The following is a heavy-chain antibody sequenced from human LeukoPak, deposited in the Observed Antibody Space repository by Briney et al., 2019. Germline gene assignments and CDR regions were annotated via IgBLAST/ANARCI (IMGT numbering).Heavy chain of an antibody. CDR3: ARGPTRTWIQLWSAYNWFDP. CDR2: INHSGST. D-gene: IGHD5-18*01. J-gene: IGHJ5*02. CDR1: GGSFSGYY. Sequence: SETLSLTCAVYGGSFSGYYWSWICQPPGKGLEWIGEINHSGSTNYNPSLKSRVTISVDTSKNQFSLKLSSVTAADTAVYYCARGPTRTWIQLWSAYNWFDPWGQGTLVTVSS. V-gene: IGHV4-34*01.